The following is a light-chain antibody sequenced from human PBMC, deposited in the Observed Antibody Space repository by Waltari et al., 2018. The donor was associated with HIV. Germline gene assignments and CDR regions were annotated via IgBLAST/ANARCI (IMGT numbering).Light chain of an antibody. J-gene: IGLJ3*02. CDR3: QAWGSTTSGV. Sequence: SYAVTQPPSVAVSPGQTATITCSGYDLGDKYTCWYQQKPGRSPLLVIYQDNKRPSGVPERFSGSSSGHTATLTISGTLPMDEADYYCQAWGSTTSGVFGRGTRLTVL. CDR2: QDN. CDR1: DLGDKY. V-gene: IGLV3-1*01.